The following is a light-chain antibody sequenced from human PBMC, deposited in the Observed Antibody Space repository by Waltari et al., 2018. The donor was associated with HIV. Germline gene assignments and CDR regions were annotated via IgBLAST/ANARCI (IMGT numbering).Light chain of an antibody. CDR2: GNS. CDR3: QSYDSSLSPWV. CDR1: SSNIGAGYD. V-gene: IGLV1-40*01. Sequence: QSELTQPPSVSGAPGQRVTISCTGSSSNIGAGYDVHWYQQLPGTAPKLLIYGNSNRPSGVPDRFSGSKSGTSASLAITGLQAEDEAEYYCQSYDSSLSPWVFGGGTKLTVL. J-gene: IGLJ3*02.